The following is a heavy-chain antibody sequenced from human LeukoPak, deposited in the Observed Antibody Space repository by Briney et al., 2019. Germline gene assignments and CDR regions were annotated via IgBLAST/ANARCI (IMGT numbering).Heavy chain of an antibody. D-gene: IGHD3-22*01. Sequence: SETLSLTCTVSGGSISSYYWSWIRQPPGKGLEWIGYIYYSGSTNYNPSLKSRVTISVDTSKNQFSLKLSSVTAADTAVYYCARHQYYDSSGYYWAFDIWGQGTMVTVSS. J-gene: IGHJ3*02. V-gene: IGHV4-59*08. CDR2: IYYSGST. CDR3: ARHQYYDSSGYYWAFDI. CDR1: GGSISSYY.